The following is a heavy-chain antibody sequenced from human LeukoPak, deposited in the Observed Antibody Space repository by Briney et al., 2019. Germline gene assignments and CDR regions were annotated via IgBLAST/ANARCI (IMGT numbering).Heavy chain of an antibody. D-gene: IGHD6-6*01. CDR2: IYYSGTS. V-gene: IGHV4-31*03. CDR3: ARIERSSYSLGFDY. CDR1: GGSISSGGYY. J-gene: IGHJ4*02. Sequence: SQTLYLTCTVSGGSISSGGYYWSWIRQHPGKGLEWIGHIYYSGTSFYNPSLTRRVTISVDTSKNQFSLKLTSVNDADTAVYYCARIERSSYSLGFDYWGQGTLLTVSS.